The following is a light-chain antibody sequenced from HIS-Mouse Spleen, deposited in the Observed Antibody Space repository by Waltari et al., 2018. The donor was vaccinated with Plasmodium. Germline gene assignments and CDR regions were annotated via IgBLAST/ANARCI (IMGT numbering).Light chain of an antibody. Sequence: QSVLTQPPSVSAAPGQKVTISCSGSSPHIGPNYVSWYQQPPGTAPKLLIYDNNKRPSGIPDRFSGSKSGTSATLGITGLQTGDEADYYCGTWDSSLSAGVVFGGGTKLTVL. CDR2: DNN. V-gene: IGLV1-51*01. CDR1: SPHIGPNY. CDR3: GTWDSSLSAGVV. J-gene: IGLJ2*01.